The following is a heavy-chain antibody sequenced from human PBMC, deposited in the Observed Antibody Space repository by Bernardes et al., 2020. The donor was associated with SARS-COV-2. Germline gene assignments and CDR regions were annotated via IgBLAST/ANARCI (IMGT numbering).Heavy chain of an antibody. V-gene: IGHV3-23*01. J-gene: IGHJ4*02. CDR1: GFSFNVFA. D-gene: IGHD6-6*01. CDR3: VKDRPLHRVDY. CDR2: TTLYAGPT. Sequence: GDPLTLFCAASGFSFNVFAMISVHQAPGMGLEWVAATTLYAGPTFYADSVKGRFTIARDNSKITLYLQMNSLTAADTAVDYCVKDRPLHRVDYWGQGTLVTVSS.